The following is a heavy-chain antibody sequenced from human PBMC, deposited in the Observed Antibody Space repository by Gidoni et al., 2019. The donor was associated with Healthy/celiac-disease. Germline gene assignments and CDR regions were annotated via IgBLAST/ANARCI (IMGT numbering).Heavy chain of an antibody. Sequence: QVQLVESGGGVVHPGRSLRLSCAPSGFTFSRYGMHWVRQAPGKGLEWVAVIWYDGSNKYYADSVKGRFTISRDNSKNTLYLQMNSLRAEDTAVYYCARDSIAAAGFDYWGQGTLVTVSS. CDR2: IWYDGSNK. V-gene: IGHV3-33*01. CDR1: GFTFSRYG. J-gene: IGHJ4*02. D-gene: IGHD6-13*01. CDR3: ARDSIAAAGFDY.